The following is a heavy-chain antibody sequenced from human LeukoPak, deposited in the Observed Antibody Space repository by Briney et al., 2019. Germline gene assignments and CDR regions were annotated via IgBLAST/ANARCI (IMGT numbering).Heavy chain of an antibody. CDR3: ARVTDYSIDY. CDR1: GYTFTGHY. J-gene: IGHJ4*02. CDR2: IDPNSGGT. D-gene: IGHD4-11*01. Sequence: ASVKVSCKASGYTFTGHYMQWVRQAPGQGLECMGWIDPNSGGTKYEQKFQGRVTMTRDTSISTAYMELSRLRSDDTAVFYCARVTDYSIDYWGQGTLATVSS. V-gene: IGHV1-2*02.